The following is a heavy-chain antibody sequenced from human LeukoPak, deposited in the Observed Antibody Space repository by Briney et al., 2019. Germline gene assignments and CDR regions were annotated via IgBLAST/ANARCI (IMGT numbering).Heavy chain of an antibody. CDR3: ARLGSSSGYYYYYTDV. Sequence: SETLSLTCTVSGGSISRYYWSWIRQPPGKGLEWSGYIYYSGSTNYNPSLKSRVTISVDTSKNQFSLKLSSVTAADTAVYYCARLGSSSGYYYYYTDVWGKGTTVTVSS. CDR1: GGSISRYY. V-gene: IGHV4-59*08. D-gene: IGHD6-6*01. CDR2: IYYSGST. J-gene: IGHJ6*03.